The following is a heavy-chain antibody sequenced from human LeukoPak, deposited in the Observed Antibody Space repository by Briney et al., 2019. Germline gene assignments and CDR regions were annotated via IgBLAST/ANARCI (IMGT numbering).Heavy chain of an antibody. D-gene: IGHD5-12*01. CDR2: VNADGSST. V-gene: IGHV3-74*01. CDR3: AKAGDIVAATQDY. Sequence: GGSLRLSCAASGFTFSSYWMHWVRQAPGKGLVWVSRVNADGSSTNYADSVKGRFTISRDNAKNTLYLQMNSLRAEDTAVYYCAKAGDIVAATQDYWGQGTLVTVSS. J-gene: IGHJ4*02. CDR1: GFTFSSYW.